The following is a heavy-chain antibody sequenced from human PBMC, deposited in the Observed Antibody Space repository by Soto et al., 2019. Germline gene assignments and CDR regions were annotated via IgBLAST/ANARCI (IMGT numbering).Heavy chain of an antibody. D-gene: IGHD6-19*01. Sequence: GGSLRLSCAASGFTFSSYAMHWVRQAPGKGLEWVAVISYDGSNKYYADSVKGRFTISRDNSKNTLYLQMNSLRAEDTAVYYCARKNGYSSGWTRDLYYFDYWGQGTLVTVSS. J-gene: IGHJ4*02. V-gene: IGHV3-30-3*01. CDR1: GFTFSSYA. CDR2: ISYDGSNK. CDR3: ARKNGYSSGWTRDLYYFDY.